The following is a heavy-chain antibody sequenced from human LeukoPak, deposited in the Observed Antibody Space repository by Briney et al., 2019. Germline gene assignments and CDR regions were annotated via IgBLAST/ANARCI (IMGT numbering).Heavy chain of an antibody. CDR1: GFTFSNYG. CDR2: ISYDGSNK. D-gene: IGHD6-19*01. CDR3: AKDLRPFLGAVAAYYYGMDV. Sequence: SLRLSCAASGFTFSNYGMHWVRQAPGKGLEWVAVISYDGSNKYYADSVKGRFTISRDNSKNTLYLQMNSLRAEDTAVYYCAKDLRPFLGAVAAYYYGMDVWGQGTTVTVSS. J-gene: IGHJ6*02. V-gene: IGHV3-30*18.